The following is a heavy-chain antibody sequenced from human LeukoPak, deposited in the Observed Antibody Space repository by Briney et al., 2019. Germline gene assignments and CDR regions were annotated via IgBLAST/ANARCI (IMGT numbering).Heavy chain of an antibody. CDR1: GFTFSDYY. D-gene: IGHD2-2*01. Sequence: GGSLRLSCAASGFTFSDYYMSWIRQAPGKGLEWVSYISSSGSTIYYADSVKGRFTISGDNAKNSLYLQMNSLRAEDTAVYYCARGKVVVPVPPDYWGQGTLVTVSS. CDR3: ARGKVVVPVPPDY. V-gene: IGHV3-11*04. CDR2: ISSSGSTI. J-gene: IGHJ4*02.